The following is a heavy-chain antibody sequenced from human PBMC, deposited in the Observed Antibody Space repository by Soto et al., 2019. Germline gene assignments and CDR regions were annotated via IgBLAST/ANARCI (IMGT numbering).Heavy chain of an antibody. CDR2: IWYDGSNK. Sequence: PGGSLRLSCAASGFTFSSYGMHWVRQAPGKGLEWVAVIWYDGSNKYYADSVKGRFTISRDNSKNTLYLQMNSLRAEDTAVYYCAREKGVGPVTIFPSSRRQIDYWGQGTLVTVSS. V-gene: IGHV3-33*01. CDR3: AREKGVGPVTIFPSSRRQIDY. D-gene: IGHD4-4*01. J-gene: IGHJ4*02. CDR1: GFTFSSYG.